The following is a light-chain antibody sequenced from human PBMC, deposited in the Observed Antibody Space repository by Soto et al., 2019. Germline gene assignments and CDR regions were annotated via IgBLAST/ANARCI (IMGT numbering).Light chain of an antibody. CDR2: KAS. Sequence: DIQMTQSPSTLSASVGDRVTITCRASQSVDIWLAWYQQRPGKAPKIVIYKASNLEGGVPSRFSGSGSGTEFTLTISSLQPDDFATYYCKQYSAYPRTFDQGTKVE. J-gene: IGKJ1*01. V-gene: IGKV1-5*03. CDR3: KQYSAYPRT. CDR1: QSVDIW.